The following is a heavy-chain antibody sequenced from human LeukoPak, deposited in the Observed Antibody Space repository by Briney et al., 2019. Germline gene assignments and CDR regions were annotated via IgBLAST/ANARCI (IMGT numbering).Heavy chain of an antibody. V-gene: IGHV1-69*13. CDR1: GGTFISYA. J-gene: IGHJ4*02. CDR2: IIPIFGTA. CDR3: ARSRLLMTSYFDY. D-gene: IGHD3-22*01. Sequence: SVKVSCKASGGTFISYAISWVRQAPGQGLEWMGGIIPIFGTANYAQKFQGRVTITADESTSTAYMELSSLRSEDTAVYYCARSRLLMTSYFDYWGQGTLVTVSS.